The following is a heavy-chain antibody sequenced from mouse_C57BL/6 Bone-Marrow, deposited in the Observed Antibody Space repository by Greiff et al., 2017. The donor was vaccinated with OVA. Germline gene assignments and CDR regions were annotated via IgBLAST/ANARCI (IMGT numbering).Heavy chain of an antibody. CDR1: GYSITSGYY. CDR2: ISYDGSN. V-gene: IGHV3-6*01. Sequence: DVKLQESGPGLVKPSQSLSLTCSVTGYSITSGYYWNWIRQFPGNKLEWMGYISYDGSNNYNPSLKNRISITRDTSKNQFFLKLNSVTTEDTATYYCARGWFDYWGQGTTLTVSS. CDR3: ARGWFDY. J-gene: IGHJ2*01.